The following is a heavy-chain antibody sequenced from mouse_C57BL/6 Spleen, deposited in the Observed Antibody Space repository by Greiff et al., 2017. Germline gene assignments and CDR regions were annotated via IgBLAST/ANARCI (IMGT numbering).Heavy chain of an antibody. V-gene: IGHV1-72*01. Sequence: QVHVKQPGAELVKPGASVKLSCKASGYTFTSYWMHWVKQRPGRGLEWIGRIDPNSGGTKYNEKFKSKATLTVDKPSSTAYMQLSSLTSEDSAVYYCAPDSSSQYYYAMDYWGQGTSVTVSS. CDR2: IDPNSGGT. CDR3: APDSSSQYYYAMDY. CDR1: GYTFTSYW. D-gene: IGHD3-2*02. J-gene: IGHJ4*01.